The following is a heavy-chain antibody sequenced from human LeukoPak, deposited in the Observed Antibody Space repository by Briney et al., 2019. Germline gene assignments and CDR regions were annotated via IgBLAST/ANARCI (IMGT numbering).Heavy chain of an antibody. CDR2: ISGGGGNA. J-gene: IGHJ3*02. D-gene: IGHD1-26*01. CDR1: KFAFSSYA. Sequence: GGSLRLSCAASKFAFSSYAMSWVRQAPGKGLEWVSAISGGGGNAYYADSVKGRFTISRDNSKNTLYLQMNSLRAEDTAVYYCGKNRYSGSLSPFDIWGQGTMVTVSS. CDR3: GKNRYSGSLSPFDI. V-gene: IGHV3-23*01.